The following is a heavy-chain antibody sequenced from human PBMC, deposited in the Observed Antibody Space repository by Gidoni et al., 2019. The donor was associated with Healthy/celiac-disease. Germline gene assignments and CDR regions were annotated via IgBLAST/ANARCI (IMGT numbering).Heavy chain of an antibody. V-gene: IGHV3-11*01. Sequence: QLKLVGAGGGWVKPGGYLRRSCEAYGFPFSDYDMSWIRQAPGKGLEWVAYISSSGSTICYADSLKGRFTLSRDNAKNSLYLQMNSLRAEDTAVYYCAIGQGEAVAAFDIWGQGTMVTVSS. D-gene: IGHD6-19*01. CDR1: GFPFSDYD. J-gene: IGHJ3*02. CDR2: ISSSGSTI. CDR3: AIGQGEAVAAFDI.